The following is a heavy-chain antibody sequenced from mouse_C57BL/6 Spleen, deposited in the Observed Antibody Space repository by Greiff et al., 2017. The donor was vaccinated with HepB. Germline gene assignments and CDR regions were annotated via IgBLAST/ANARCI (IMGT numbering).Heavy chain of an antibody. CDR3: ARDNYGRFDY. V-gene: IGHV1-76*01. D-gene: IGHD1-1*01. CDR2: IYPGSGNT. J-gene: IGHJ2*01. Sequence: VMLVESGAELVRPGASVKLSCKASGYTFTDYYINWVKQRPGQGLEWIARIYPGSGNTYYNEKFKGKATLTAEKSSSTAYMQLSSLTSEDSAVYFCARDNYGRFDYWGQGTTLTVSS. CDR1: GYTFTDYY.